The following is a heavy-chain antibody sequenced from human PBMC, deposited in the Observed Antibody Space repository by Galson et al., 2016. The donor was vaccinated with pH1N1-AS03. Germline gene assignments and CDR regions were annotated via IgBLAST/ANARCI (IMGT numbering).Heavy chain of an antibody. J-gene: IGHJ4*02. CDR3: AKASNDDIWGSYRSVKY. V-gene: IGHV4-34*01. D-gene: IGHD3-16*02. Sequence: ETLSLTCAVSGVSFRGHYWNWIRQAPGKGLEWIGEINYCGTPSYNPSLRGRATLSLDTSKNHFSLDLTSVTAADTAVYYCAKASNDDIWGSYRSVKYWGQGSRVIVSS. CDR2: INYCGTP. CDR1: GVSFRGHY.